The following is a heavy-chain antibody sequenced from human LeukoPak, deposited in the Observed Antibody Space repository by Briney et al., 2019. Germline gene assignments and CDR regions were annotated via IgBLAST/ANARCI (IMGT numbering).Heavy chain of an antibody. V-gene: IGHV3-48*02. Sequence: PGGSLRLSCAASGFTFSSYRMNWVRQAPGKGLEWVSYISSSSSSTIYYADSVKGRFTISRDNAKNSLYLQMNSLRDEDTAVYYCARVVTMTYLDAFDIWGQGTMVTVSS. CDR1: GFTFSSYR. CDR3: ARVVTMTYLDAFDI. D-gene: IGHD3-22*01. J-gene: IGHJ3*02. CDR2: ISSSSSSTI.